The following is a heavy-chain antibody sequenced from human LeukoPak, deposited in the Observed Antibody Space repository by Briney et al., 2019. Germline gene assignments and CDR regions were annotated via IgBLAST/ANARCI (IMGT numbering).Heavy chain of an antibody. D-gene: IGHD3-3*01. Sequence: GGSLRLSCAASGFTFSSYGMHWVRQAPGKGLEWVAVISYDGSNKYYADSVKGRFTISRDNSKNTLYLQMNSLRAEDTAVYYCAKITGVVYYDFWSGYSDAFDIWGQGTMVTVSS. CDR2: ISYDGSNK. V-gene: IGHV3-30*18. J-gene: IGHJ3*02. CDR1: GFTFSSYG. CDR3: AKITGVVYYDFWSGYSDAFDI.